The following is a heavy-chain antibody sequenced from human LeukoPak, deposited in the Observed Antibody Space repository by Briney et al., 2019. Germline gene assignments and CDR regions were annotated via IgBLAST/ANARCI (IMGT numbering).Heavy chain of an antibody. CDR2: INHSGST. CDR1: GGSFSGYY. J-gene: IGHJ4*02. Sequence: SSETLSLTCAVYGGSFSGYYWSWIRQPPGKGLEWIGEINHSGSTNHNPSLKSRVTISVDTSKNQFSLKLSSVTAADTAVYYCASLIRDYWGQGTLVTVSS. D-gene: IGHD2/OR15-2a*01. CDR3: ASLIRDY. V-gene: IGHV4-34*01.